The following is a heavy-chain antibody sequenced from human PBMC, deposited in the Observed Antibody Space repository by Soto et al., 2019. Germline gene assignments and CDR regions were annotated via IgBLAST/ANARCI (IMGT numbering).Heavy chain of an antibody. CDR1: GGSFSGYH. J-gene: IGHJ4*02. Sequence: SETLSLTCVLSGGSFSGYHWSWLRQSPGEGLEWIGEINHTGSTNYNPSLKSRVSMSVDTSKNQFSLKLSSVTAADTAVYYCARSIDYWGQGTLVTVSS. CDR3: ARSIDY. V-gene: IGHV4-34*01. CDR2: INHTGST.